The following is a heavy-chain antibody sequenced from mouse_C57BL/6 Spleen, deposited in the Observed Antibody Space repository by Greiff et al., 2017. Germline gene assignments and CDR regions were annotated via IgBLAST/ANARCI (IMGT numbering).Heavy chain of an antibody. V-gene: IGHV5-17*01. D-gene: IGHD2-5*01. CDR1: GFTFSDYG. Sequence: EVMLVESGGGLVKPGGSLKLSCAASGFTFSDYGMHWVRQAPEKGLEWVAYISSGSSTIYYADTVKGRFTISRDNAKNTLFLQMTSLRSEDTAMYYCARKSNEYFDVWGTGTTVTVSS. CDR3: ARKSNEYFDV. J-gene: IGHJ1*03. CDR2: ISSGSSTI.